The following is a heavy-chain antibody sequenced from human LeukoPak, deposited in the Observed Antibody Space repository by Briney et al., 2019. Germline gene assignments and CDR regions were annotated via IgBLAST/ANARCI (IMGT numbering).Heavy chain of an antibody. V-gene: IGHV3-21*01. J-gene: IGHJ3*02. CDR2: ISSSSSYI. D-gene: IGHD1-26*01. CDR1: GFTFSSYS. Sequence: GGSLRLSCAASGFTFSSYSMNWVRQAPGKGLEWVSSISSSSSYIYYADSVKGRFTISRDNAKNSLYLQMNSLRAEDTALYYCARYRFVVGATDSFDIWGQGTMVTVSS. CDR3: ARYRFVVGATDSFDI.